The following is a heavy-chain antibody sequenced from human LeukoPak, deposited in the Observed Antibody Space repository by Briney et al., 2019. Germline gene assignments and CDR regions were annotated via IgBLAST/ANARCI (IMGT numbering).Heavy chain of an antibody. CDR3: ARGDIVVVPAQTNTFYYYYYYYMDV. CDR1: GYTFTSYD. D-gene: IGHD2-2*01. Sequence: ASVKVSCKASGYTFTSYDINWVRQATGQGLEWTGWMNPNSGNTGYAQKFQGRVTMTRNTSISTAYMELSSLRSEDTAVYYCARGDIVVVPAQTNTFYYYYYYYMDVWGKGTTVTVSS. V-gene: IGHV1-8*01. CDR2: MNPNSGNT. J-gene: IGHJ6*03.